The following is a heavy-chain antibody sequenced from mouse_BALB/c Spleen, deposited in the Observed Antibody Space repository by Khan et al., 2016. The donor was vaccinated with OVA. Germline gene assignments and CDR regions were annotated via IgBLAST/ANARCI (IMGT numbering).Heavy chain of an antibody. CDR3: SKSGYRSFAY. Sequence: QIQLVQSGAELVKPGASVWLSCKASGYTFTSYYLYWVKQRPGQGLEWIGDINPSSGGTNFNEKFKSKATLTVDKSSSTAYIQLNSLTSEDSAVYYCSKSGYRSFAYWGQGTRVTVSA. CDR1: GYTFTSYY. J-gene: IGHJ3*01. V-gene: IGHV1S81*02. CDR2: INPSSGGT. D-gene: IGHD3-2*02.